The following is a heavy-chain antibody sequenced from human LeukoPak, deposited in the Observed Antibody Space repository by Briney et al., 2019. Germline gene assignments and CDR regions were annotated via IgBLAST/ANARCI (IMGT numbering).Heavy chain of an antibody. J-gene: IGHJ5*02. CDR1: GFSLSSPKLG. CDR2: IFSNDEK. V-gene: IGHV2-26*01. CDR3: ARIPKYSRGLDP. Sequence: ESGPTLVNPTETLTLTCTVSGFSLSSPKLGVTWIRQPPGKALEWLAHIFSNDEKSYSASLKTRLTISQDTSKSQVVLTITNMDPVDTATYYCARIPKYSRGLDPWGQGTLVTVSS. D-gene: IGHD6-13*01.